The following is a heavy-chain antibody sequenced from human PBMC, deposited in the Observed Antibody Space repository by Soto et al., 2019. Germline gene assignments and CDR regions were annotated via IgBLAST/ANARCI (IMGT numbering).Heavy chain of an antibody. V-gene: IGHV3-23*01. J-gene: IGHJ4*02. D-gene: IGHD3-22*01. Sequence: GGSLRLSCAASEFTFSNYAMSWVRQAPGKGLEWVSAISYGCGTTYYADSVKGRFTISRDNSKNTLYLQMNSLRAEDTAVYYCAKNPGYYYDSTGYHFDYWGQGTLVT. CDR2: ISYGCGTT. CDR3: AKNPGYYYDSTGYHFDY. CDR1: EFTFSNYA.